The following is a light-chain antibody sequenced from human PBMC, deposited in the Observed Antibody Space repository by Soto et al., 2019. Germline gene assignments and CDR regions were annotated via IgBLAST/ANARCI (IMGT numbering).Light chain of an antibody. CDR2: SDT. Sequence: QSVLTQPPSLSGAPGQRVTISCTGSSSNVGAGYDVHWYQQLPGTAPKLLIYSDTNRPSGVRDRFSGSRSGISASLAITGLQAEDEADYYCQSYDSGLSGSVFGGGTKLTVL. CDR3: QSYDSGLSGSV. J-gene: IGLJ3*02. V-gene: IGLV1-40*01. CDR1: SSNVGAGYD.